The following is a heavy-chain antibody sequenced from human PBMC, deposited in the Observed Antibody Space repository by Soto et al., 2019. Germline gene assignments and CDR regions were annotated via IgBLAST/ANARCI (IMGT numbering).Heavy chain of an antibody. J-gene: IGHJ5*02. CDR2: ISAYNGNT. Sequence: ASVKVSCKASGYTFTSYGISWVRQAPGQGLEWMGWISAYNGNTNYAQKLQGRVTMTTDTSTSTAYMELRSLRSDDTAVYYCARANGRVLLVPANNGFGPWGKGPLVTVSS. D-gene: IGHD2-2*01. CDR3: ARANGRVLLVPANNGFGP. CDR1: GYTFTSYG. V-gene: IGHV1-18*04.